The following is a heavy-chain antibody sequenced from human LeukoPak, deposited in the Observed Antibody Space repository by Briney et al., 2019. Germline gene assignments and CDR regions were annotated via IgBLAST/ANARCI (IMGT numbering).Heavy chain of an antibody. CDR3: ARESPLWFGESHPNWFDP. J-gene: IGHJ5*02. CDR2: ISAYNGNT. Sequence: GASVKVSCKASGYTFTSYGISWVRQAPGQGLEWMGWISAYNGNTNYAQKLQGRVIMTTDTSTSTAYMELRSLRSDDTAVYYCARESPLWFGESHPNWFDPWGQGTLVTVSS. V-gene: IGHV1-18*01. D-gene: IGHD3-10*01. CDR1: GYTFTSYG.